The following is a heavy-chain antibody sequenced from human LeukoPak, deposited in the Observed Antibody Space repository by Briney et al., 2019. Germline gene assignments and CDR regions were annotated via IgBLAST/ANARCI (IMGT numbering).Heavy chain of an antibody. CDR3: AIRTAVASADRAFDI. D-gene: IGHD6-19*01. Sequence: QTGGSLRLSCAASGFTFSSYAMSWVGQAPGKGLEWVSAISSGGGSTYYADSVKGRFTISTDNSKNSLYLPMHSPRAADTAVYYCAIRTAVASADRAFDIWGQGTMVTVSS. CDR1: GFTFSSYA. V-gene: IGHV3-23*01. J-gene: IGHJ3*02. CDR2: ISSGGGST.